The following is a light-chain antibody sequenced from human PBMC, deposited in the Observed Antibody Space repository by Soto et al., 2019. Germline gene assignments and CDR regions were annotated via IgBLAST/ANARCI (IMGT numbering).Light chain of an antibody. CDR3: QQYNNWRRT. CDR1: KSVSSN. Sequence: EIGMTQSPANLSVSPGEIAAPSCMASKSVSSNLAWYQQKPGQAPRLLTHGAPTRATGIEARFSGRGSGTDVTLTISSLQSEDFAVYYCQQYNNWRRTFGEGTKLELK. V-gene: IGKV3-15*01. J-gene: IGKJ2*01. CDR2: GAP.